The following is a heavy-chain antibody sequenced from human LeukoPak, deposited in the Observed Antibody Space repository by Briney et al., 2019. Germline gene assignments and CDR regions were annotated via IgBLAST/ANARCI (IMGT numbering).Heavy chain of an antibody. D-gene: IGHD6-19*01. J-gene: IGHJ4*02. V-gene: IGHV4-34*01. Sequence: KPSETLSLTCAVYGGSFSGYDWSWIRQPPGKGLEWIGEINHSGSTNYNPSLKSRVTTSVDTSKNQFSLKLSSVTAADTAVYYCARTSRYSSGWYLDYWGQGTLVTVSS. CDR3: ARTSRYSSGWYLDY. CDR2: INHSGST. CDR1: GGSFSGYD.